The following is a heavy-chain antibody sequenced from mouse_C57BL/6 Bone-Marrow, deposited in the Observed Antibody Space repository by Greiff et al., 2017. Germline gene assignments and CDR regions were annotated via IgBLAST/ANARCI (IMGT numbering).Heavy chain of an antibody. CDR1: GYTFTNYW. CDR3: ARHCNYSAWFAY. Sequence: QVQLQQSGAELVRPGTSVKMSCKASGYTFTNYWIGWAKQRPGHGLEWIGDIYPGGGYTNYNEKFKGKATLTADKSSTTAYLQFSSLTSEDSAIYDCARHCNYSAWFAYWGQGTLVTVSA. J-gene: IGHJ3*01. V-gene: IGHV1-63*01. D-gene: IGHD2-1*01. CDR2: IYPGGGYT.